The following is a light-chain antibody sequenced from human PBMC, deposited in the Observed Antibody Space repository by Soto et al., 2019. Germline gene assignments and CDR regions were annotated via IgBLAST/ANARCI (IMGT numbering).Light chain of an antibody. Sequence: DIQMTQSPSPLSASVGDRVTISCRTNRTLGTYLNWYQHRPGKPPTLLIYGASTLQRGVPSRFSGSGSRTDFTLVISSLQPEDFAIYYCQQSYSAPWMFGPGTRVDVK. J-gene: IGKJ1*01. V-gene: IGKV1-39*01. CDR1: RTLGTY. CDR2: GAS. CDR3: QQSYSAPWM.